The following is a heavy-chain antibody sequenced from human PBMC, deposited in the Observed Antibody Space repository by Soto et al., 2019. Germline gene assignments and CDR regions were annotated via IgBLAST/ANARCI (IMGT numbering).Heavy chain of an antibody. V-gene: IGHV3-30*18. CDR1: GFTFSSYG. CDR2: ISYDGSNK. Sequence: QVQLVESGGGVVQPGRSLRLSCAASGFTFSSYGMHWVRQAPGKGMEWVAVISYDGSNKYYADSVKGRFTISRDNSKNTLYLQMNSLRAEDTAVYYCAKGLRLDYGMDVWGQGTTVTVSS. D-gene: IGHD5-12*01. J-gene: IGHJ6*02. CDR3: AKGLRLDYGMDV.